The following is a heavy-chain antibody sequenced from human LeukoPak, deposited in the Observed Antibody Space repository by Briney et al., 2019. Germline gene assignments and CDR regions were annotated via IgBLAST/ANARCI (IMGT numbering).Heavy chain of an antibody. J-gene: IGHJ6*02. CDR3: ATDPGQYYYYSYGLDV. CDR2: ISYDGSNK. CDR1: GFTFSSYA. V-gene: IGHV3-30-3*01. D-gene: IGHD3-10*01. Sequence: GGSLRLSCAASGFTFSSYAMHWVRQAPGKGLEWVAVISYDGSNKYYADSVKGRFTISRDNSENTLYLQMNSLRGEDTAVYYCATDPGQYYYYSYGLDVWGQGTTVTVSS.